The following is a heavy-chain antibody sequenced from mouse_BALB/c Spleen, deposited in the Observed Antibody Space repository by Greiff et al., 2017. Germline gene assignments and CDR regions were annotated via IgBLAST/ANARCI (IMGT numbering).Heavy chain of an antibody. D-gene: IGHD2-3*01. CDR2: IYPGSGST. Sequence: VQLQQSGAELVKPGTSVKLSCKASGYNFTSYWINWVKLRPGQGLEWIGDIYPGSGSTNYNEKFKSKATLTVDTSSSTAYMQLSSLASEDSALYYCARDDGYYGGFAYWGQGTLVTVSA. V-gene: IGHV1-55*01. CDR3: ARDDGYYGGFAY. J-gene: IGHJ3*01. CDR1: GYNFTSYW.